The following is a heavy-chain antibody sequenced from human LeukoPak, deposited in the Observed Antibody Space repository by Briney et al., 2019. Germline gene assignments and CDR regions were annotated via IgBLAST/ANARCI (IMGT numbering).Heavy chain of an antibody. V-gene: IGHV4-39*01. J-gene: IGHJ4*02. D-gene: IGHD5-18*01. CDR1: GGSISSSSYY. CDR3: ARGGSPGAAMVPFDY. Sequence: SETLSLTCTVSGGSISSSSYYWGWIRQPPGKGLEWIGSIYYSGSTYYNPSLKSRVTISVDTSKNQFSLKLSSVTAADTAVYYCARGGSPGAAMVPFDYWGQGTLVTVSS. CDR2: IYYSGST.